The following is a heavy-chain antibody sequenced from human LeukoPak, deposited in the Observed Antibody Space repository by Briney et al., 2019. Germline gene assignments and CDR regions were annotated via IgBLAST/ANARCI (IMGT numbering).Heavy chain of an antibody. CDR3: ARHYGDYYFDY. D-gene: IGHD4-17*01. V-gene: IGHV3-33*01. CDR1: GFTFNSYA. CDR2: IWYGGSSK. Sequence: GGSLRLSCAASGFTFNSYAVHWVRQAPGKGLEWVAVIWYGGSSKYYADSVKGRFTISRDNSKNTVYLQMNSLRAEDPAIYYWARHYGDYYFDYWGQRTLVTVSS. J-gene: IGHJ4*02.